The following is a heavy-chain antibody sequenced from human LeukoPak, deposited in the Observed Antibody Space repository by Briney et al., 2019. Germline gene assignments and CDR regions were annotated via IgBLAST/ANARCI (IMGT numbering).Heavy chain of an antibody. CDR1: VYTFNSYG. J-gene: IGHJ3*02. CDR2: ISAYNGNT. Sequence: ASVKVSCKTSVYTFNSYGISWVRQAPGQGLEWMGWISAYNGNTNYAQKLQGRVTMTTDTSTSTAYMELRSLRSDDTAVYYCALVEAAAADAFDIWGQGTMVTVSS. D-gene: IGHD2-2*01. CDR3: ALVEAAAADAFDI. V-gene: IGHV1-18*01.